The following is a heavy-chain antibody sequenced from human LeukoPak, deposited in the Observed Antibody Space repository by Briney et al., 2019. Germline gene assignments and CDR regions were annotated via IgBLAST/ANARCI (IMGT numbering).Heavy chain of an antibody. V-gene: IGHV3-23*01. CDR1: GFIFSYYG. Sequence: GGSLRLSCAVSGFIFSYYGMNWVRQAPGKGLEWVSAISDSGDTTYYADSVKGRFTISRDNSKSTLYLQMNNLRAEDTALYYCAKERGHSKPFDYWGQGTLVTVSS. CDR3: AKERGHSKPFDY. D-gene: IGHD4-23*01. CDR2: ISDSGDTT. J-gene: IGHJ4*02.